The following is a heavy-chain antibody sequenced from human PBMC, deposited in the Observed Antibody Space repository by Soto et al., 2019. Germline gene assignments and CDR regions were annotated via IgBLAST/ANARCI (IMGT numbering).Heavy chain of an antibody. V-gene: IGHV3-30*18. CDR1: GFTFSNHA. CDR2: ISYDGSNK. J-gene: IGHJ3*02. D-gene: IGHD3-3*01. Sequence: QGQLVESGGDAVQSGRSLRLSCVGSGFTFSNHAIHWVRLAPGQGLEWVAYISYDGSNKAYGDSVQGRFTIYRDNSKNTVILEMKSLRAEDTGVFHCAKEGRSYDDFRSGSVGSFDIWGRGTTVTVSS. CDR3: AKEGRSYDDFRSGSVGSFDI.